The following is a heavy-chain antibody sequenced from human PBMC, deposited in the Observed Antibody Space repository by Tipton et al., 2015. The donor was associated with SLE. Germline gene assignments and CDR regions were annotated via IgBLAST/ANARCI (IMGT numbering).Heavy chain of an antibody. V-gene: IGHV4-61*05. CDR2: IYYSGST. D-gene: IGHD6-19*01. J-gene: IGHJ4*02. Sequence: TLSLTCTVSGGSISSSSYYWGWIRQPPGKGLEWIGYIYYSGSTNYNPSLKSRVTISVDTSKNQFSLKLSSVTAADTAVYYCARGVSYSSGWNTGKYYFDYWGQGTLVTVSS. CDR3: ARGVSYSSGWNTGKYYFDY. CDR1: GGSISSSSYY.